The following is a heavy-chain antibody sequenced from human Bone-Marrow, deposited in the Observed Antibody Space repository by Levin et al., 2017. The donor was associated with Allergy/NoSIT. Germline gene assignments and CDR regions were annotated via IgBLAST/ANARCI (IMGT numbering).Heavy chain of an antibody. D-gene: IGHD2-2*01. Sequence: ASVKVSCKASGYTFTGYYMHWVRQAPGQGLEWMGWINPNSGGTNYAQKFQGRVTMTRDTSISTAYMELSRLRSDDTAVYYCARGRVVPAATNLPRFDPWGQGTLVTVSS. CDR1: GYTFTGYY. J-gene: IGHJ5*02. CDR2: INPNSGGT. V-gene: IGHV1-2*02. CDR3: ARGRVVPAATNLPRFDP.